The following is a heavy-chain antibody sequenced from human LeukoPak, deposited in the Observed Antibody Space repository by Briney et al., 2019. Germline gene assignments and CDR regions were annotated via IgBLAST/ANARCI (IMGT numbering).Heavy chain of an antibody. Sequence: PGCSLRLSCVASGFNFDDHAMHWVRQVPGKGLEWVSGISWNSNRTGYADSVRGRFTISRDSAKNSVHLQMNRLRREDTALYYCVRDRGLSAYYFDSWGQGTPVTVSS. CDR3: VRDRGLSAYYFDS. CDR1: GFNFDDHA. J-gene: IGHJ4*02. D-gene: IGHD3/OR15-3a*01. V-gene: IGHV3-9*01. CDR2: ISWNSNRT.